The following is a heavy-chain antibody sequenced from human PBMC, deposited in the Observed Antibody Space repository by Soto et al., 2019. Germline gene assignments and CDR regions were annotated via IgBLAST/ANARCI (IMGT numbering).Heavy chain of an antibody. D-gene: IGHD5-12*01. CDR2: ISSSSSYI. V-gene: IGHV3-21*01. CDR3: AREVSKYRGYDFEY. Sequence: EVQLVESGGGLVKPGGSLRLSCAASGFTFSSYSMNWVRQAPGQGLEWVSSISSSSSYIYSADSVKGRFTISRDNAKNSLYLQMNSLRAEDTAVYYCAREVSKYRGYDFEYWGQGTLVTVSS. CDR1: GFTFSSYS. J-gene: IGHJ4*02.